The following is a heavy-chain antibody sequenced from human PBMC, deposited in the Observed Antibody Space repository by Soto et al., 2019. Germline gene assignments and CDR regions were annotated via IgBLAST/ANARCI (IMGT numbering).Heavy chain of an antibody. CDR3: VRYEYHGYYFDY. D-gene: IGHD3-16*01. Sequence: ASVKVSCKASGYTFSTYYMHWVRQAPGQGYEWMGIINPSGGSTTYAQKFQGRVTMTRDTSTTTVYMELSSLKSEDTAVYYCVRYEYHGYYFDYWCQAILVTVS. CDR2: INPSGGST. CDR1: GYTFSTYY. J-gene: IGHJ4*02. V-gene: IGHV1-46*01.